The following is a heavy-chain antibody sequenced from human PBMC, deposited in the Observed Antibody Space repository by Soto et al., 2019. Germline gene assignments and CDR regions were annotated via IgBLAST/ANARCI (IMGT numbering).Heavy chain of an antibody. CDR2: IYYSGST. D-gene: IGHD5-18*01. Sequence: SETLSLTCTVSGCSISSSSYYWGWIRQPPGRGLEWIGSIYYSGSTYYNPSLKSRVTISVDTSKNQFSLKLSSVTAADTAVYYCACIFSGGYGYGFYYYGMDVWGQGTTVT. CDR1: GCSISSSSYY. J-gene: IGHJ6*02. CDR3: ACIFSGGYGYGFYYYGMDV. V-gene: IGHV4-39*01.